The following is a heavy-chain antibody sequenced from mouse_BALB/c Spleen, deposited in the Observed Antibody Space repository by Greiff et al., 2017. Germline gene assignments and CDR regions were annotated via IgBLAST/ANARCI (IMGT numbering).Heavy chain of an antibody. CDR3: ARPTVVATEVDAMDY. Sequence: EVQVVESGGGLVKPGGSLKLSCAASGFTFSSYAMSWVRQTPEKRLEWVASISSGGSTYYPDSVKGRFTISRDNARNILYLQMSSLRSEDTAMYYCARPTVVATEVDAMDYWGQGTSVTVSS. CDR1: GFTFSSYA. J-gene: IGHJ4*01. D-gene: IGHD1-1*01. V-gene: IGHV5-6-5*01. CDR2: ISSGGST.